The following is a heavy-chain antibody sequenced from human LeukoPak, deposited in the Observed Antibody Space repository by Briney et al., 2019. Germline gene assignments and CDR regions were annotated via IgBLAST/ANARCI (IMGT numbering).Heavy chain of an antibody. D-gene: IGHD2-2*01. CDR1: GGSISSHY. CDR2: IYYSGST. V-gene: IGHV4-59*11. Sequence: PSETLSLTCTVSGGSISSHYWSWIRQPPGKGLEWIGYIYYSGSTNYNPSLKSRVTISVDTSKNQFSLKLSSVTAADTAVYYCARVTIVVVPAARRYYHYYYMDVWGKGTTVTVSS. J-gene: IGHJ6*03. CDR3: ARVTIVVVPAARRYYHYYYMDV.